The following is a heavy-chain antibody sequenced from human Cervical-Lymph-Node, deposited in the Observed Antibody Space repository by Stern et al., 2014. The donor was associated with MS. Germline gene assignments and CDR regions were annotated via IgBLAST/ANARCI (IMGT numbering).Heavy chain of an antibody. D-gene: IGHD4-17*01. CDR3: AREGLNTVPYFDH. V-gene: IGHV4-31*03. CDR2: IYYSGST. Sequence: QLQLQESGPGLVKPSQTLSLTCSVSGGPISGGGYYRSWIRQHPRKGLEWVGHIYYSGSTAYNPSLRSRVTIAVDTSKNQFSLRLTSMTAADAAVYFCAREGLNTVPYFDHWGQGTRVTVSS. J-gene: IGHJ4*02. CDR1: GGPISGGGYY.